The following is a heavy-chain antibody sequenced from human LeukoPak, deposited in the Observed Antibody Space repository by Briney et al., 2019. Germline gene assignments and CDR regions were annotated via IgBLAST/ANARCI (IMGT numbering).Heavy chain of an antibody. CDR3: ASRRYYGDYYDY. V-gene: IGHV4-59*08. CDR2: IYYSGST. CDR1: AGSFNSYY. D-gene: IGHD4-17*01. J-gene: IGHJ4*02. Sequence: SETLSLTCTVSAGSFNSYYWSWIRQPPGKGLEWIGYIYYSGSTNYNPSLKSRVTISVDTSKNQFSLKLSSVTAADTAVYYCASRRYYGDYYDYWGQGTLVTVSS.